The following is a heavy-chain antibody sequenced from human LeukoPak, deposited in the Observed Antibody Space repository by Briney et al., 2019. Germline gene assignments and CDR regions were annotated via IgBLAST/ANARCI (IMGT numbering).Heavy chain of an antibody. CDR2: ISAYNGNT. Sequence: ASVKVSCKASGGTFSSYAISWVRQAPGQGLEWMGWISAYNGNTNYAQKLQGRVTMTTDTSTSTAYMELRSLRSDDTAVYHCARFGEYSGSSYDYWAQGTLVTVSS. J-gene: IGHJ4*02. CDR1: GGTFSSYA. CDR3: ARFGEYSGSSYDY. D-gene: IGHD6-6*01. V-gene: IGHV1-18*01.